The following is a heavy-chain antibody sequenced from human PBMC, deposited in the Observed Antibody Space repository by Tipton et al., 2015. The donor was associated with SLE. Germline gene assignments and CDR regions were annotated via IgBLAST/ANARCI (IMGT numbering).Heavy chain of an antibody. V-gene: IGHV4-59*01. CDR1: GGSISSYH. D-gene: IGHD6-13*01. CDR2: IYYTGST. J-gene: IGHJ4*01. Sequence: TLSLTCTVSGGSISSYHWSWIRQSPGTGLQWIGYIYYTGSTNYNPSLKSRVSISVDTSKNQFSLKLTSVTAADTAVYYCARAWYSSSWYFDYWGHGILVTVSS. CDR3: ARAWYSSSWYFDY.